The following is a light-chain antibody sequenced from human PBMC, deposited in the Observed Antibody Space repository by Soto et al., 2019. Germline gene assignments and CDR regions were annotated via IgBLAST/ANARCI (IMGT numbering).Light chain of an antibody. V-gene: IGKV3-11*01. Sequence: EIVLTQSPATLSLSPGERATLSCRASQSVSSYLAWCQQKPGQAPRLLIYDASNRATGIPARFSGSGSGTDFTLTISSLEPEDFAVYYCQQRSNWPPETFGQGTKVEIK. CDR3: QQRSNWPPET. CDR2: DAS. CDR1: QSVSSY. J-gene: IGKJ1*01.